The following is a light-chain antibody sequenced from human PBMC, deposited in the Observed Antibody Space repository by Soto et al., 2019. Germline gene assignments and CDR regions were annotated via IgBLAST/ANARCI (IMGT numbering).Light chain of an antibody. Sequence: DIQMTQSPSSLSASVGDRVTITCRASQSISSYLNWYQQKPGKAPKLLIYAASSLQSGVPSRFSGSGSGTEFTLTISSLQPDDFATYYCQHYNSYSEAFGQGTKVGIK. J-gene: IGKJ1*01. CDR2: AAS. V-gene: IGKV1-39*01. CDR1: QSISSY. CDR3: QHYNSYSEA.